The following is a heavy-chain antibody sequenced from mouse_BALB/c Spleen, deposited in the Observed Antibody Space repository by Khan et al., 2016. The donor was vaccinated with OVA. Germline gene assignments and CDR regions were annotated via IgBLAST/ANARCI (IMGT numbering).Heavy chain of an antibody. Sequence: VQLKESGPGLVKPSQSLSLTCTVTGYSITTNYAWDWIRQFPGNKLEWMGYISYSGSTSYNPSLKSRISITRDTSKNQFFLQLNSVTTEDTATYYCARGNYYGYYVDYWGQGTTLTVSS. J-gene: IGHJ2*01. CDR3: ARGNYYGYYVDY. D-gene: IGHD1-1*01. V-gene: IGHV3-2*02. CDR2: ISYSGST. CDR1: GYSITTNYA.